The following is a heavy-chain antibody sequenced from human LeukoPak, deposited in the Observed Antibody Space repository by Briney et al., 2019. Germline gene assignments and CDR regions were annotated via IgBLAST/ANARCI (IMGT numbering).Heavy chain of an antibody. CDR1: GGSISSYY. Sequence: SETLSLTCTVPGGSISSYYWSWIRQPPGKGLEWIGYIYYSGSTNYNPSLNSRVTISVDTSKNQFSLKLSSVTAADTAVYYCARQGYSAYEILDYWGQGTLVTVSS. CDR2: IYYSGST. CDR3: ARQGYSAYEILDY. D-gene: IGHD5-12*01. J-gene: IGHJ4*02. V-gene: IGHV4-59*08.